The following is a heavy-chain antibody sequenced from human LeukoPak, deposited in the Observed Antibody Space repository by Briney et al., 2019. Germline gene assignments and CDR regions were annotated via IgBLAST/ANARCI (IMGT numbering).Heavy chain of an antibody. Sequence: GGSLRLSCAASGFTFSSYWMHWVRQAPGKGLVWVSRINSDGSSTSYADSVKGRFTISRDNAKNTLYLQMNRLRAEDTAVYYCARDQVYSYGYYDYWGQGTLVTASS. D-gene: IGHD5-18*01. V-gene: IGHV3-74*01. CDR2: INSDGSST. CDR3: ARDQVYSYGYYDY. CDR1: GFTFSSYW. J-gene: IGHJ4*02.